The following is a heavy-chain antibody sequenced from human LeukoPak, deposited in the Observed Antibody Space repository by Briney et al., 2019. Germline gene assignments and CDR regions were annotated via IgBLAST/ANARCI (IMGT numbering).Heavy chain of an antibody. V-gene: IGHV4-38-2*02. CDR3: ARDKYYYDSSGSIRFDY. J-gene: IGHJ4*02. Sequence: SETLSLTCTVSGYSISTGYYWDWIRQPPGKGLEWIGTFYHGGSTYYNPSLKSRVTISVDTPKNQFSLNLTSVTAADTAVYYCARDKYYYDSSGSIRFDYWGQGTLVTVSS. CDR2: FYHGGST. D-gene: IGHD3-22*01. CDR1: GYSISTGYY.